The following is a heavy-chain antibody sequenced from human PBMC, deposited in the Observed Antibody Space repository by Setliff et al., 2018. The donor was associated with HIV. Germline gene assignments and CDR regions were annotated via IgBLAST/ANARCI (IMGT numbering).Heavy chain of an antibody. CDR3: ARMGESPPHSSSWYY. Sequence: GASVKVSCKASGYSFTSYAISWVRQAPGQGLEWMAWISPNSGYTLFAQKFRGRVTMTADTSTSTAYMDLGSLRSDDTAVYYCARMGESPPHSSSWYYWGQGTLVTVSS. CDR1: GYSFTSYA. J-gene: IGHJ4*02. CDR2: ISPNSGYT. D-gene: IGHD6-13*01. V-gene: IGHV1-18*01.